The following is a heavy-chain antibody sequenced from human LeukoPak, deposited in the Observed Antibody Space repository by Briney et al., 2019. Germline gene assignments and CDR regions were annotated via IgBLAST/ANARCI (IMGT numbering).Heavy chain of an antibody. CDR1: GGSFNRYY. Sequence: ADPLSLICAVCGGSFNRYYGLWIPKPPGKGLEGLGEINHSGSTNYNPSLKSRVTISVDTSKNQFSLKLSFVTAADTAVYYCARGVYSSSKPNFDYWGQGTLVTVSS. CDR3: ARGVYSSSKPNFDY. CDR2: INHSGST. D-gene: IGHD6-6*01. J-gene: IGHJ4*02. V-gene: IGHV4-34*01.